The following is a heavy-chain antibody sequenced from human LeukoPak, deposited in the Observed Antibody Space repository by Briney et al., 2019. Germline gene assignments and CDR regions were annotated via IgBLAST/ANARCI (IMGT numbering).Heavy chain of an antibody. CDR3: ARDVEMATITLFGAFDI. V-gene: IGHV3-74*01. Sequence: PGGSLRLSCAASGFTFSSYWMHWVRQAPGKGLVWVSRINSDGSSTSCTDSVKGRFTISRDNAKNSLYLQMNSLRAEDTAVYYCARDVEMATITLFGAFDIWGQGTMVTVSS. D-gene: IGHD5-24*01. CDR2: INSDGSST. J-gene: IGHJ3*02. CDR1: GFTFSSYW.